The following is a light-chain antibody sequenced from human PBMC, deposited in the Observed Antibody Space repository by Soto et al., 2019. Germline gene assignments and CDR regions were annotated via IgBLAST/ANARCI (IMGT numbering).Light chain of an antibody. CDR3: NQRSNWLLT. V-gene: IGKV3-11*01. Sequence: EIVLTQSPATLSLSPGERATLSCRASQSVSSYLAWYQQQPGQAPRLLIYDASNRATGIPAMFRGGGSGTHVTLTISSLEPEDVAVYDCNQRSNWLLTFGGGNKVENK. CDR1: QSVSSY. J-gene: IGKJ4*01. CDR2: DAS.